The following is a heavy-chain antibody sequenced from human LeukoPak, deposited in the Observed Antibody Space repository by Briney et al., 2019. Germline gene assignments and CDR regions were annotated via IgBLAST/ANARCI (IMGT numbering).Heavy chain of an antibody. CDR2: IIPIFGTA. CDR3: ATHSSSSGYFDY. CDR1: GGTFSSYA. Sequence: SVKVSCKASGGTFSSYAISWVRQAPGQGLEWMGGIIPIFGTANYAQKFQGRVTITTDESTSTAYMELSSLRSEDTAVYYCATHSSSSGYFDYRGQGTLVTVSS. V-gene: IGHV1-69*05. D-gene: IGHD6-6*01. J-gene: IGHJ4*02.